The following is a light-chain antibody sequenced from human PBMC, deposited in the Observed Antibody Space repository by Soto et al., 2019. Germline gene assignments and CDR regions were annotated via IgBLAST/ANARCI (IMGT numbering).Light chain of an antibody. CDR2: DVS. CDR3: SSYTSSSTVV. J-gene: IGLJ2*01. CDR1: SSDVGGYNF. V-gene: IGLV2-14*03. Sequence: QCALTQPASVSGSPGQSITISCTGTSSDVGGYNFVSWYQHHPGTAPKLMIYDVSHRPSGVSNRFSGSKSGNTASLTISGLQTDEEDDYCCSSYTSSSTVVFGGGTKLTVL.